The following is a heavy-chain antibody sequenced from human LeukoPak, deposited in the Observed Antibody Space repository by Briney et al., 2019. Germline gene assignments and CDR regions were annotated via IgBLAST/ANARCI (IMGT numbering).Heavy chain of an antibody. J-gene: IGHJ3*02. Sequence: ASETLSLTCAVYGGSFSGYYWSWIRQPAGKGLEWIGRFYTSGSTNYNPSLKSRVTMSVDTSKNQISLKLSSVTAADTAVYYCARRDSGSSSRAFDIWGQGTMVTVSS. V-gene: IGHV4-59*10. CDR2: FYTSGST. CDR1: GGSFSGYY. CDR3: ARRDSGSSSRAFDI. D-gene: IGHD1-26*01.